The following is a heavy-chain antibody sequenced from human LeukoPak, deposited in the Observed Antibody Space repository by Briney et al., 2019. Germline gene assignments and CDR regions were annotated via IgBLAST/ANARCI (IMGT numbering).Heavy chain of an antibody. CDR1: GFTFSSHW. Sequence: QPGGSLRLSCAGSGFTFSSHWMYWVRQAPGKGLEWVAVISYDGSNKYYADSVKGRFTISRDNSKNTLYLQMNSLRAEDTAVYYCAKDRGSSGWEFDPWGQGTLVTVSS. CDR3: AKDRGSSGWEFDP. J-gene: IGHJ5*02. V-gene: IGHV3-30*18. CDR2: ISYDGSNK. D-gene: IGHD6-19*01.